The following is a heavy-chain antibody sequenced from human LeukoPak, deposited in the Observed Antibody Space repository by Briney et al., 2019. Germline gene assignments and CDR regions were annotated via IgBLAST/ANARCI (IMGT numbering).Heavy chain of an antibody. CDR1: GGTFSSYA. D-gene: IGHD6-13*01. CDR2: IIPIFGTA. Sequence: GASVKVSCKASGGTFSSYAISWVRQAPGQGLEWMGGIIPIFGTANYAQKFQGRVTITADESTSTAYTELSSLRSEDTAVYYCATSRRHIAAAGTVDYYYYMDVWGKGTTVTVSS. J-gene: IGHJ6*03. CDR3: ATSRRHIAAAGTVDYYYYMDV. V-gene: IGHV1-69*13.